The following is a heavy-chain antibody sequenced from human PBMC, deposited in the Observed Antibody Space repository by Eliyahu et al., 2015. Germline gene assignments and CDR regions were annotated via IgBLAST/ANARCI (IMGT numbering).Heavy chain of an antibody. J-gene: IGHJ6*02. CDR3: ARVGYDFWSGSGMDV. D-gene: IGHD3-3*01. Sequence: VQLVESGGGLVQPGGSLRLSCAASGFTFSSYWMHWVRQAPGKGLVWVSRINSDGSSTSYADSVKGRFTISRDNAKNTLYLQMNSLRAEDTAVYYYARVGYDFWSGSGMDVWGQGTTVTVSS. CDR1: GFTFSSYW. V-gene: IGHV3-74*01. CDR2: INSDGSST.